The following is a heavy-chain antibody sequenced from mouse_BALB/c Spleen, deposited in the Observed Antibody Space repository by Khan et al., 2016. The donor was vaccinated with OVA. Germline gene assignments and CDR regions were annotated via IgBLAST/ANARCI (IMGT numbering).Heavy chain of an antibody. D-gene: IGHD2-14*01. CDR1: GYTFTSYT. J-gene: IGHJ3*01. CDR2: INPSSGYT. V-gene: IGHV1-4*01. Sequence: QVQLQQSGAELARPGASVKMSCKASGYTFTSYTMHWVTQRPGQGLEWIGYINPSSGYTTYNQKFKDTATLTAANSSRTAYMQLSSLTSEDSAVYYCARRVAYYRNDGWFAYWGQGTLVTVSA. CDR3: ARRVAYYRNDGWFAY.